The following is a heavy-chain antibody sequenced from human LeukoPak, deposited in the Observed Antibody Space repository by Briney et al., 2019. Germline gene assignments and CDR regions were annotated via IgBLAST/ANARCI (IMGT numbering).Heavy chain of an antibody. CDR1: GYTFTGYY. V-gene: IGHV1-2*02. Sequence: GASVKVSCKASGYTFTGYYMHWVRQAPGQGLEWMGWINPNSGGTNYAQKFQGRVTMTRDTSISTAYMELSRLRSDDTAVYYCARSGSGSYYGIIDYWGQGTRVTVSS. D-gene: IGHD3-10*01. J-gene: IGHJ4*02. CDR3: ARSGSGSYYGIIDY. CDR2: INPNSGGT.